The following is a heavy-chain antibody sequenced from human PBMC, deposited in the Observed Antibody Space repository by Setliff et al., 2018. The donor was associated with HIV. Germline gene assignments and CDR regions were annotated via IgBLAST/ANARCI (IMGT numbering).Heavy chain of an antibody. CDR2: IKQDGSEK. J-gene: IGHJ6*03. CDR3: TRYGSGRSAGNNYYYNYMDV. V-gene: IGHV3-7*05. CDR1: GFTFSSYD. Sequence: PGGSLRLSCAASGFTFSSYDMHWVRQATGKGLEWVANIKQDGSEKYYVDSVKGRFTISRDNAKNSLYLQMNSLRAEDTAVYYCTRYGSGRSAGNNYYYNYMDVWGKGTTVTVSS. D-gene: IGHD3-10*01.